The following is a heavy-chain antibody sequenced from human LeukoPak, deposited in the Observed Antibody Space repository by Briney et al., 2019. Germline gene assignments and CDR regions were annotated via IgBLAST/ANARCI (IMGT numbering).Heavy chain of an antibody. Sequence: ASVKVSCKASGYTFTGYYMHWVRQAPGQGLEWMGWINPNSGGTNYAQKFQGRATMTRDTSISTAYMELSRLRSDDTAVYYCARSPTSSYGLFQHWGQGTLVTVSS. CDR1: GYTFTGYY. J-gene: IGHJ1*01. CDR3: ARSPTSSYGLFQH. CDR2: INPNSGGT. V-gene: IGHV1-2*02. D-gene: IGHD5-18*01.